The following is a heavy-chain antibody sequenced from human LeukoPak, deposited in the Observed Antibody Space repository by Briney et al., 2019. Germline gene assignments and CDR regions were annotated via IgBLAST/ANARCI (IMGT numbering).Heavy chain of an antibody. J-gene: IGHJ5*02. CDR3: ARRASSWFDP. D-gene: IGHD2-2*01. CDR2: IYPGDSDT. Sequence: GESLKISCKGFGYSFTNYWIGWVRQMPGKGLEWMGIIYPGDSDTRYSPSFQGQVTIPADKPISPAYLQWNSLKASDTAMYYCARRASSWFDPWGQGTLVTVSS. V-gene: IGHV5-51*01. CDR1: GYSFTNYW.